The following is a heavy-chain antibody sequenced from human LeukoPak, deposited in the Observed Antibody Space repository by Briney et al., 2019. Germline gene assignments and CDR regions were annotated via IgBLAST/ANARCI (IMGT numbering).Heavy chain of an antibody. D-gene: IGHD1-7*01. CDR2: ISRNSYNI. V-gene: IGHV3-9*01. CDR3: AKSRDDGTSYYFDY. Sequence: GGSLRLSCEPSGFSFDDYAMHWVRHAPGKGLEWVAGISRNSYNIAYGDSVKGRFTISRDNAKKSLSLQMNSLGTEDTAFYYCAKSRDDGTSYYFDYWGQGVLVTVAS. J-gene: IGHJ4*02. CDR1: GFSFDDYA.